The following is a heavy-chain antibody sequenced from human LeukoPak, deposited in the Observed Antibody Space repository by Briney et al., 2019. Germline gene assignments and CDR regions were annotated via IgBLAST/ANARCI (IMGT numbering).Heavy chain of an antibody. CDR2: IDPSDSYT. CDR3: ARHFLGELPDMDV. D-gene: IGHD1-26*01. CDR1: GYNFTSYW. J-gene: IGHJ6*02. V-gene: IGHV5-10-1*01. Sequence: KTGESLKISCKGSGYNFTSYWISWVRQMPGKGLEWMGRIDPSDSYTKYSPSFQGHVTISGDESISTAYLQWSSLKASDTAMYYCARHFLGELPDMDVWGQGTTVTVSS.